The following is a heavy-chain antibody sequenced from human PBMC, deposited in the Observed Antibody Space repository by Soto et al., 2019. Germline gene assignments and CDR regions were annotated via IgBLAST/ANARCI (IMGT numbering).Heavy chain of an antibody. D-gene: IGHD3-3*01. J-gene: IGHJ4*02. CDR2: ISSSSSYI. CDR3: ASLITISLATFDY. Sequence: GGSLRLSCAASGVPFSSYSMNWVRQAPGKGLEWVSSISSSSSYIYYADSVKGRFTISRDNAKNSLYLQMNSLRAEDTAVYYCASLITISLATFDYWGQGTLVTVSS. CDR1: GVPFSSYS. V-gene: IGHV3-21*01.